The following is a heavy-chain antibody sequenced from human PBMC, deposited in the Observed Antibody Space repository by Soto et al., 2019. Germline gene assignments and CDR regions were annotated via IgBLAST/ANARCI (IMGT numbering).Heavy chain of an antibody. CDR2: ISAYNGNT. Sequence: QVPLVQSGAEVKKPGASVKVSCKASGYTFTSYGISWVRQAPGQGLEWMGWISAYNGNTNYAQKLQGRVTLTTDTPPSTAYMELRGLRSDDTAVYYCAARSDYGDYEGYFDYWGQGTLVTVSS. D-gene: IGHD4-17*01. CDR1: GYTFTSYG. V-gene: IGHV1-18*01. CDR3: AARSDYGDYEGYFDY. J-gene: IGHJ4*02.